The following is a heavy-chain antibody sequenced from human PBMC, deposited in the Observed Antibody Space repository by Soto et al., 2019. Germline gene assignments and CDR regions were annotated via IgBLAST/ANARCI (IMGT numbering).Heavy chain of an antibody. Sequence: QVQLQESGPGLVKPSQTLSLTCTVSGGSISSGDYYWSWIRQHPGKGLERIGYIYYGGSTNYNPSLKSRVPMSVDTTKNQFSLKLTSVTAADTAVYYCARARRYTSSWYWFDPWGQGTLVTVSS. J-gene: IGHJ5*02. CDR2: IYYGGST. CDR3: ARARRYTSSWYWFDP. CDR1: GGSISSGDYY. V-gene: IGHV4-31*03. D-gene: IGHD6-13*01.